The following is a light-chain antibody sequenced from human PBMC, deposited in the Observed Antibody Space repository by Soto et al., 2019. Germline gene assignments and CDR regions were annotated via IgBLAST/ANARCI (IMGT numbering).Light chain of an antibody. Sequence: QSALTQPASVSGSPGQSITISCTGASSDVGGSSYVSWYQHHPGKAPKLMIYDVSVRPSGVSNRFSGSKSGNAASLTISGLQAEDEADYYCSSYTSSSTLDVFGTGTKLTVL. V-gene: IGLV2-14*03. J-gene: IGLJ1*01. CDR2: DVS. CDR3: SSYTSSSTLDV. CDR1: SSDVGGSSY.